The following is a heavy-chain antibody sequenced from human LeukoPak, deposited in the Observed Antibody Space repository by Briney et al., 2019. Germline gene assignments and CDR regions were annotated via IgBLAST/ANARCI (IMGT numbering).Heavy chain of an antibody. CDR1: GYTFTSYA. D-gene: IGHD1-1*01. V-gene: IGHV1-69*13. Sequence: SVKVSCKASGYTFTSYAISWVRQAPGQGLEWMGGIIPIFGTADYAQKFQGRVTITADESTSTDYMELSSLRSEDTAVYYCATDRGVERYFDYWGQGTLVTVSS. CDR3: ATDRGVERYFDY. J-gene: IGHJ4*02. CDR2: IIPIFGTA.